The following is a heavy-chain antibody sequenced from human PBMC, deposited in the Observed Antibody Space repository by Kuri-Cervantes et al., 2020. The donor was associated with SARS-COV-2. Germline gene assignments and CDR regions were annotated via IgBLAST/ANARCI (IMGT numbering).Heavy chain of an antibody. Sequence: SVQDSCKASVGTFSSYPISWVRQAPGQGLEWMGRIIPILGIANYAQKFQGRVTITADKSTSTAYMELSSLRSEDTAVYYYAADMAYCGGDCYSNYYYYYGMDVWGQGTTVTVSS. V-gene: IGHV1-69*04. CDR1: VGTFSSYP. D-gene: IGHD2-21*02. J-gene: IGHJ6*02. CDR3: AADMAYCGGDCYSNYYYYYGMDV. CDR2: IIPILGIA.